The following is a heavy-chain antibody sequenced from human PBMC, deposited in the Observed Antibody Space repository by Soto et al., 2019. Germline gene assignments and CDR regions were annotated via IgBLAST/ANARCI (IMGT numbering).Heavy chain of an antibody. V-gene: IGHV6-1*01. J-gene: IGHJ6*03. CDR1: GDSVSSNSAA. Sequence: PSQTLSLTCVISGDSVSSNSAAWNWIRQSPSRGLEWLGRTYYRSKWYNDYAVSVKSRITINPDTSKNQFSLQLNSVTPEDTAVYYCAREGSLPYYYYYYMDVWGKGTTVTVSS. D-gene: IGHD6-6*01. CDR3: AREGSLPYYYYYYMDV. CDR2: TYYRSKWYN.